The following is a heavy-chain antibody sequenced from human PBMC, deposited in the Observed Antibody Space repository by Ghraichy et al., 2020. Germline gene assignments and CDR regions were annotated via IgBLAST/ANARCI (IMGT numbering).Heavy chain of an antibody. CDR1: GFTFSSYS. V-gene: IGHV3-48*01. CDR3: ARTYGGFDY. J-gene: IGHJ4*02. D-gene: IGHD3-16*01. CDR2: ISSSSSTI. Sequence: GESLNISCAASGFTFSSYSMNWVRQAPGKGLEWVSYISSSSSTIYYADPVKGRFTISRDNAKNSLYLQMNSLRAEDTAVYYCARTYGGFDYWGQGTLVTVSS.